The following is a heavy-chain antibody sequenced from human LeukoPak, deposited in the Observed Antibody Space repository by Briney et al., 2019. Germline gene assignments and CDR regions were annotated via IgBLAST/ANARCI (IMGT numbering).Heavy chain of an antibody. D-gene: IGHD3-16*01. CDR1: GYTFTSYD. CDR3: ARTGAEITRLYDY. J-gene: IGHJ4*02. V-gene: IGHV1-8*03. CDR2: MNPNSGNT. Sequence: ASVKVSCKASGYTFTSYDINWVRQATGQGLEWMGWMNPNSGNTGYAQKFQGRVTITRSTSISTAYMELRSLKSDDTAVYYCARTGAEITRLYDYWGQGTLVTVSS.